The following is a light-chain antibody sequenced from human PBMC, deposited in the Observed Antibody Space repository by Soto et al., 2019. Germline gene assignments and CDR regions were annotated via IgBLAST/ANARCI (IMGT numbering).Light chain of an antibody. CDR1: QTISSNY. J-gene: IGKJ3*01. V-gene: IGKV3-20*01. Sequence: EIVLTQSPGTLSLSAGERATLSCRASQTISSNYLAWYQQKPGKAPRLLIFGASYRATGIPDRFNGSGSGTDFTLTISRLEREDFAVYYCQQYGRSPPEFTFDPGTKVDIK. CDR3: QQYGRSPPEFT. CDR2: GAS.